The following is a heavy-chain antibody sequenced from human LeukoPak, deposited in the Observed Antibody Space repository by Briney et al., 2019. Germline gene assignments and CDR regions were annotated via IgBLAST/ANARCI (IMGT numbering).Heavy chain of an antibody. Sequence: ASVKVSCKASGYTFTSYYMHWVRQAPGQGLEWMGIINPSGGSTSYAQKFQGRVTMTRDTSISTAYMELSRLRSDDTAVYYCAREQTVRYCSGGSCYENDYWGQGTLVTVSS. CDR1: GYTFTSYY. CDR2: INPSGGST. J-gene: IGHJ4*02. V-gene: IGHV1-46*01. D-gene: IGHD2-15*01. CDR3: AREQTVRYCSGGSCYENDY.